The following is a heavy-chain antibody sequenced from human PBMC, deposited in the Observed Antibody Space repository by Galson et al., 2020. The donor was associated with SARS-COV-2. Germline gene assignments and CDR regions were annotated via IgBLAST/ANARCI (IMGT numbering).Heavy chain of an antibody. CDR3: ARVGRVLLWFGESEFDY. J-gene: IGHJ4*02. V-gene: IGHV3-30*04. Sequence: GESLKISCAASGFTFSSYAMHWVRQAPGKGLEWVAVISYDGSNKYYADSVKGRFTISRDNSKNTLYLQMNSLRAEDTAVYYCARVGRVLLWFGESEFDYWGQGTLVTVSS. CDR2: ISYDGSNK. D-gene: IGHD3-10*01. CDR1: GFTFSSYA.